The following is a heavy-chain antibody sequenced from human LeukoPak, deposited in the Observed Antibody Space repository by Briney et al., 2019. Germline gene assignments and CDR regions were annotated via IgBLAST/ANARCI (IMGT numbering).Heavy chain of an antibody. J-gene: IGHJ4*02. CDR3: ARGRSQTDTIDY. D-gene: IGHD1-14*01. CDR1: GFTFSHYW. V-gene: IGHV3-21*06. Sequence: GGSLRLSCAVSGFTFSHYWMSWVRQAPGKGLEWVSFISSGSSYIYYADSVKGRFAISRDNAKNSLYLQMNSLRDEDTAVYYCARGRSQTDTIDYWGQGTLVTVSS. CDR2: ISSGSSYI.